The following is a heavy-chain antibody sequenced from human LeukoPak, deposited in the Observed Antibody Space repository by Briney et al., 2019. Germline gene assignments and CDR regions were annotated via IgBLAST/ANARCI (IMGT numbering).Heavy chain of an antibody. V-gene: IGHV3-7*04. J-gene: IGHJ4*02. CDR2: IKQDGGER. Sequence: VGALRLSCAPSGVTLCSYWMSCVRQAPGEGRERGAIIKQDGGERYYVDSVRGGFTISRDNAKTSLYLQMNSLRADAPAVYYCARDREGSSWYDYWGQGTLVTVSS. CDR3: ARDREGSSWYDY. D-gene: IGHD6-13*01. CDR1: GVTLCSYW.